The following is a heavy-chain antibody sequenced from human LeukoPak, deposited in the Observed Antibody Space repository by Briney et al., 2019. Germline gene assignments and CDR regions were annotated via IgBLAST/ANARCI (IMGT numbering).Heavy chain of an antibody. J-gene: IGHJ4*02. CDR3: ASRLPVLLWFGEPYDY. V-gene: IGHV3-11*04. D-gene: IGHD3-10*01. Sequence: GGSLRLSCAASGFTFSDYYMSWIRQAPGKGLEWVSYISSSGSTIYYADSVKGRFTISRDNAKNSLYLQMNSLRAEDTAVYYCASRLPVLLWFGEPYDYWGQGTLVTVSS. CDR1: GFTFSDYY. CDR2: ISSSGSTI.